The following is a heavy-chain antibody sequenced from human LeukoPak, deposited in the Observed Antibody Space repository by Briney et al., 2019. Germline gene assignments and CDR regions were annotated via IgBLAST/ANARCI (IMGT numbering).Heavy chain of an antibody. CDR2: IWYDGSNK. D-gene: IGHD6-19*01. CDR1: GFTFSSYG. J-gene: IGHJ6*02. CDR3: ARDKEAVAGIEGYYYGMDV. V-gene: IGHV3-33*01. Sequence: PGGSLRLSCAASGFTFSSYGMHWVRQAPGKGLEWVAVIWYDGSNKYYADSVKGRFTISRDNSKNTLYLQMNSLRAEDTAVYCCARDKEAVAGIEGYYYGMDVWGQGTTVTVSS.